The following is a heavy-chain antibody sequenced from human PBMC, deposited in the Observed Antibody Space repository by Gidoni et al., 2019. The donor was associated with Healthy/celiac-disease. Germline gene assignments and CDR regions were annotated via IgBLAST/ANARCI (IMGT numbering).Heavy chain of an antibody. Sequence: EVQLLESGGGLVQPGGSLRLSCAASGFTFRSYAMSWVRQAPGKGLEWVSAISGRGGSTYYADAVKGRFTISRDNSKNTLYLQMNSLRAEDTAVYYCASYYDSSGYYYGVDPWGQGTLVTVSS. CDR1: GFTFRSYA. CDR3: ASYYDSSGYYYGVDP. CDR2: ISGRGGST. V-gene: IGHV3-23*01. D-gene: IGHD3-22*01. J-gene: IGHJ5*02.